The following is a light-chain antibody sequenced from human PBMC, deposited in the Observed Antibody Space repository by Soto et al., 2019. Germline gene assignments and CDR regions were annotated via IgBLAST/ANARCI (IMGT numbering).Light chain of an antibody. J-gene: IGKJ4*01. Sequence: EIVLTQSPGTLSFSPGERATLSCRASHSVSSNYLAWYQQKPGQAPRLLIYGASTRATGIPARFSGSGSGTEFTLTISSLQSEDFAVYYCQQYNNWPLTFGGGTKVDIK. V-gene: IGKV3-15*01. CDR3: QQYNNWPLT. CDR1: HSVSSN. CDR2: GAS.